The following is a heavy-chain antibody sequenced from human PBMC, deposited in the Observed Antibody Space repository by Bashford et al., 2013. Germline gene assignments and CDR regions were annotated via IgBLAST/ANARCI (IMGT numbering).Heavy chain of an antibody. CDR1: LHLYQFC. J-gene: IGHJ5*02. D-gene: IGHD6-6*01. Sequence: ASVNGLLHGFWLHLYQFCYYPGCDRPLDKALSGWGWISAYDGDTNYAQNFQGRVTMTTDTSTSTAYMELRSLRSDDTAVYYCARTRIGARAFDPWGQGTLVTVSS. CDR2: ISAYDGDT. CDR3: ARTRIGARAFDP. V-gene: IGHV1-18*01.